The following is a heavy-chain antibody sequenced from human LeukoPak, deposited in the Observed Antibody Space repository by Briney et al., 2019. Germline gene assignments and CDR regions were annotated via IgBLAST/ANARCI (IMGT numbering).Heavy chain of an antibody. CDR3: ARDQFAGTGAPIDYYYGMDV. CDR2: IYYSGST. Sequence: PSETLSLTCTVSGGSISSYYWSWIRQPPGKGLEWIGYIYYSGSTNYNPSLKSRVTISVDTSKNQFSLKLSSVTAADTAVYYCARDQFAGTGAPIDYYYGMDVWGQGTTVTVSS. CDR1: GGSISSYY. D-gene: IGHD6-13*01. V-gene: IGHV4-59*01. J-gene: IGHJ6*02.